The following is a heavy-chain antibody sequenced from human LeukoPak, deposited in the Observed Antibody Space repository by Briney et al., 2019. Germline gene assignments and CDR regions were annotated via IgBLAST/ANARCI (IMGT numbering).Heavy chain of an antibody. Sequence: ASVKVSCKASGGTFSSYAINWVRQATGQGLEWMGWMNPNSGNTGYAQKFQGRVTMTRNTSISTAYMELSSLRSEDTAVYYCARRGGYDAFDIWGQGTMVTVSS. CDR1: GGTFSSYA. D-gene: IGHD3-16*01. CDR3: ARRGGYDAFDI. V-gene: IGHV1-8*02. J-gene: IGHJ3*02. CDR2: MNPNSGNT.